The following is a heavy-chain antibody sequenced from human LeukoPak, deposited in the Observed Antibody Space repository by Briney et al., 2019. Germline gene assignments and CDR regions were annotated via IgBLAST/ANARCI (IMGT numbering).Heavy chain of an antibody. V-gene: IGHV3-21*01. CDR2: ISPTGISV. Sequence: GGSLRLSCAASGFTFTSYTMNWVRQAPGKGLEWIASISPTGISVLYADSLKDRSTISRDGAKSSLYLQINSLRAEDTAIYYCARDFMGESGYSGYWGQGTLVTVSS. J-gene: IGHJ4*02. CDR1: GFTFTSYT. D-gene: IGHD5-12*01. CDR3: ARDFMGESGYSGY.